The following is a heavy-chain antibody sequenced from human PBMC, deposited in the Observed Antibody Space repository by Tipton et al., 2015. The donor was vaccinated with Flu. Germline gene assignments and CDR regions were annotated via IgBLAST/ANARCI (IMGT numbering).Heavy chain of an antibody. J-gene: IGHJ4*02. Sequence: TLSLTCAVSGYSISSGYYWGWIRQPPGKGLEWIGSIYHSGTTYYSPSLKSRVTMSVDTSKKQFSLNLSSVTAGDTAMYYCARGNFAVGTMPFDSWGQGSLVIVSS. D-gene: IGHD3-3*01. CDR1: GYSISSGYY. V-gene: IGHV4-38-2*01. CDR2: IYHSGTT. CDR3: ARGNFAVGTMPFDS.